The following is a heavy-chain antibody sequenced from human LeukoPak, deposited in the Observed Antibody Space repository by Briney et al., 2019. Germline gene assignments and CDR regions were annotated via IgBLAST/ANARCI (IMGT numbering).Heavy chain of an antibody. V-gene: IGHV4-34*01. CDR2: INHSGST. Sequence: SETLSLTCAVYGGSFSGYYWSWIRQPPGKGLEWIGEINHSGSTNYNPSLKSRVTISVDTSKNQFSLKLSSVTAADTAVYYCAKGGGGNRFDYWGQGTLVTVSS. D-gene: IGHD1-14*01. J-gene: IGHJ4*02. CDR3: AKGGGGNRFDY. CDR1: GGSFSGYY.